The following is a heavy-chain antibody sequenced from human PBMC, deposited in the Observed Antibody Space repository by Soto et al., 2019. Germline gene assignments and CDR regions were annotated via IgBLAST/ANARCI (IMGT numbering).Heavy chain of an antibody. J-gene: IGHJ3*02. CDR3: AATVGATAGAFDI. CDR2: ISYDGSNK. Sequence: GGSLRLSCAASGFTFSSYAMHWVRQAPGKGLEWVAVISYDGSNKYYADSVKGRFTISRDNSKNTLYLQMNSLRAEDTAVYYCAATVGATAGAFDIWGQGTMVTVSS. V-gene: IGHV3-30-3*01. D-gene: IGHD1-26*01. CDR1: GFTFSSYA.